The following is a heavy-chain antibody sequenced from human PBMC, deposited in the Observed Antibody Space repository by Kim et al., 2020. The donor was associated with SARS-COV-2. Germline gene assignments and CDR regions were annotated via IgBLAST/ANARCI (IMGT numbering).Heavy chain of an antibody. CDR1: GFTFSSYG. V-gene: IGHV3-33*01. CDR3: ARETSRDGAVGAFDI. J-gene: IGHJ3*02. Sequence: GGSLRLSCAASGFTFSSYGMHWVRQAPGKGLEWVAVIWYDGSNKYYADSVKGRFTISRDNSKNTLYLQMNSLRAEDTAVYYCARETSRDGAVGAFDIWGQGTMVTVSS. D-gene: IGHD1-26*01. CDR2: IWYDGSNK.